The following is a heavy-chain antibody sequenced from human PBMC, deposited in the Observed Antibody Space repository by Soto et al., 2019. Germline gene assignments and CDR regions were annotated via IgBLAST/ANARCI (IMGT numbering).Heavy chain of an antibody. CDR2: IIPIFGTA. CDR3: ARSVVVAAPPALLDWYFDL. J-gene: IGHJ2*01. V-gene: IGHV1-69*01. D-gene: IGHD2-15*01. Sequence: QVQLVQSGAEVKKPGSSVKVSCKASGGTFSSYAISWVRQAPGQGLEWMGGIIPIFGTANYAQKFQGRVTITADEATSTAYMELSSLRSQDTAVHYCARSVVVAAPPALLDWYFDLWGRGTLVTVSS. CDR1: GGTFSSYA.